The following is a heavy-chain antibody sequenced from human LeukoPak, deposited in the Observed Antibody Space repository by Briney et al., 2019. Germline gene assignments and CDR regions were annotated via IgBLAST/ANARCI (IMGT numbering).Heavy chain of an antibody. CDR1: GYTFTSYD. CDR2: MNPNSANT. CDR3: ARVELWFGESLSESWFDP. D-gene: IGHD3-10*01. V-gene: IGHV1-8*01. Sequence: ASVKVSCKASGYTFTSYDINWVRQAAGQGLEWMGWMNPNSANTGYAQKFQGRVTMTRNTSISTAYMELSSLRSEDTAVYYCARVELWFGESLSESWFDPWGQGTLVTVSS. J-gene: IGHJ5*02.